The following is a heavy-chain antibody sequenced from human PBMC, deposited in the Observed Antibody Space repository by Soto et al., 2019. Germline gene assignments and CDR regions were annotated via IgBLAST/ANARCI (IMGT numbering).Heavy chain of an antibody. CDR1: GFNFRRYW. CDR2: IKEDGSEQ. Sequence: EVQLVESGGGLVQPGGSRRLSWAASGFNFRRYWMSWVRQAPGKGLEWVANIKEDGSEQYYVDSVKGRFTIFRDNAKNSLSLQMNSLRAEDTAIYYCARDPTASYGDSLLFDYWGQGTLVIVSS. CDR3: ARDPTASYGDSLLFDY. J-gene: IGHJ4*02. V-gene: IGHV3-7*01. D-gene: IGHD4-17*01.